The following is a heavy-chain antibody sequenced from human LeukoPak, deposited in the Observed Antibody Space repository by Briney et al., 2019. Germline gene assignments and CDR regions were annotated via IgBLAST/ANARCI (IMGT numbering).Heavy chain of an antibody. CDR2: IYTSGST. CDR3: ARLLGDYYYYYMDV. CDR1: GGSISSHY. J-gene: IGHJ6*03. D-gene: IGHD2-8*02. Sequence: SETLSLTCTVSGGSISSHYWSWIRQPPGKGLEWIGYIYTSGSTNYNPSLKSRVTISVDTSKNQFSLKLSSVTAADTAVYYCARLLGDYYYYYMDVWGKGTTVTVSS. V-gene: IGHV4-4*08.